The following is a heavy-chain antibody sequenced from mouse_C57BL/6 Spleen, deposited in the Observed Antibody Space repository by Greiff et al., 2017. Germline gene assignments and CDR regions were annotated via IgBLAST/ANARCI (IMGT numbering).Heavy chain of an antibody. V-gene: IGHV5-6*01. CDR1: GFTFSSYG. D-gene: IGHD1-1*01. CDR3: ARHYYGSSYGWFAY. CDR2: ISSGGSYT. J-gene: IGHJ3*01. Sequence: EVQGVESGGDLVKPGGSLKLSCAASGFTFSSYGMSWVRQTPDKRLEWVATISSGGSYTYYPDSVKGRFTISRDNAKNTLYLQMSSLKSEDTAMYYCARHYYGSSYGWFAYWGQGTLVTVSA.